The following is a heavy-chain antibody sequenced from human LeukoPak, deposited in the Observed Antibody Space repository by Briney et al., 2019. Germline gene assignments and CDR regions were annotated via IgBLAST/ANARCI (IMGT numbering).Heavy chain of an antibody. CDR3: ALLFSSTWYRFDS. J-gene: IGHJ4*02. D-gene: IGHD6-13*01. Sequence: ASVKVSCKASGYTFTDYYMHRVRQAPGQGLEWMGWVNPNSGDTNHAHKFQGRVTMTSDTSISTAYMDLSRVRSDDTAVYYCALLFSSTWYRFDSWGQGTLVTVSS. CDR2: VNPNSGDT. V-gene: IGHV1-2*02. CDR1: GYTFTDYY.